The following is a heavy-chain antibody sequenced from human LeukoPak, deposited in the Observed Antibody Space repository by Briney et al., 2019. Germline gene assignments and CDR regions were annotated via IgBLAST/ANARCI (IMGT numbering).Heavy chain of an antibody. CDR3: ARGTGSLFY. J-gene: IGHJ4*01. Sequence: SETLSLTCAVSGGSITRGSYYWTWIRQPAGKALEWIVHVFTSGNTNYNPSLKGRVTISIETSKSQFYLNLNSVTAADPAAYYCARGTGSLFYWGHGILVTVSS. CDR1: GGSITRGSYY. D-gene: IGHD3-10*01. V-gene: IGHV4-61*09. CDR2: VFTSGNT.